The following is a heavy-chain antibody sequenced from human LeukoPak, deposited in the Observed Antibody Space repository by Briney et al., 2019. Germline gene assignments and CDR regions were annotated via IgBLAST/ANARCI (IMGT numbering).Heavy chain of an antibody. CDR2: IYPDDSDT. D-gene: IGHD4-23*01. V-gene: IGHV5-51*01. Sequence: KPGESLKISCKTPGYSFTSYWIAWVRQMPGKGLEWMGIIYPDDSDTTYSPSFQVQVTISADKSINAAYLQWSSLKASDTAMYYCARRDYGGKHFDYWGQGTLVTVSS. CDR1: GYSFTSYW. J-gene: IGHJ4*02. CDR3: ARRDYGGKHFDY.